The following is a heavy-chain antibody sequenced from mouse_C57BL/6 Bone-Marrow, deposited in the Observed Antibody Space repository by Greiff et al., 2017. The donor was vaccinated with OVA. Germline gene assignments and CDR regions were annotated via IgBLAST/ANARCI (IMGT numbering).Heavy chain of an antibody. J-gene: IGHJ4*01. CDR2: IDPNSGGT. Sequence: QVQLQQSGAELVKPGASVKLSCKASGYTFTSYWMHWVKQRPGRGLEWIGRIDPNSGGTKYNEKFKSKATLTVDKPSSTAYMQLSSLTSEDSAVYYCAKNFITTVVAPGDYAMDYWGQGTSVTVSS. CDR3: AKNFITTVVAPGDYAMDY. D-gene: IGHD1-1*01. CDR1: GYTFTSYW. V-gene: IGHV1-72*01.